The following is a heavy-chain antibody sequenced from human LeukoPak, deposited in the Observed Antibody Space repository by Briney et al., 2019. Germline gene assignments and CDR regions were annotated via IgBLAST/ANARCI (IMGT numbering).Heavy chain of an antibody. V-gene: IGHV3-30*03. D-gene: IGHD6-13*01. CDR2: ISYDGRNK. J-gene: IGHJ4*02. Sequence: GKSLRLSCAASGFTFNNYGMHWVRQAPGKGLEWVAVISYDGRNKHYPDSVKGRFTISRDNSKNTLYLQMNSLRAEDTAVYYCARSGQQLEFDYWGQGTLVTVSS. CDR3: ARSGQQLEFDY. CDR1: GFTFNNYG.